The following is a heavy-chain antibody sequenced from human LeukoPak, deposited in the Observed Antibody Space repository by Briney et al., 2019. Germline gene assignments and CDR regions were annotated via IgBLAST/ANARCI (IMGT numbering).Heavy chain of an antibody. CDR1: GFTVSSDY. V-gene: IGHV3-53*01. Sequence: GGSLRLSCAASGFTVSSDYMSWVRQAPGKGLEWVSVTSVKGRFTISRDNSKNTLYLQMSSLRAEDTAVYYCAREATSYDAFDIWGQGTMVTVSS. J-gene: IGHJ3*02. CDR2: T. D-gene: IGHD2/OR15-2a*01. CDR3: AREATSYDAFDI.